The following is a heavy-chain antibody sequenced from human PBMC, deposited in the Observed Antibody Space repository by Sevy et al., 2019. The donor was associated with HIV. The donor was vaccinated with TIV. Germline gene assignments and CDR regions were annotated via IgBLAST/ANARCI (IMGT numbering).Heavy chain of an antibody. Sequence: QPGGSLRLSCAASGFTFSSYWMHWVRQAPGKGLVWVSRINGDGSSTTYADSVKGRFTISRDNAKNTLYLQMNSLRAEDTAVYYCAKTSLGLWRGWFDPWGQGTLVTVSS. CDR3: AKTSLGLWRGWFDP. CDR2: INGDGSST. CDR1: GFTFSSYW. J-gene: IGHJ5*02. D-gene: IGHD2-21*01. V-gene: IGHV3-74*01.